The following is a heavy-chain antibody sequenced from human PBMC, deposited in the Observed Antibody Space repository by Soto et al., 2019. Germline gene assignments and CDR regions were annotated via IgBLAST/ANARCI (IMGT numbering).Heavy chain of an antibody. Sequence: GVSLRLSCAASGFTFCRYSMNWVRQAPGKGLEWVSSISSSSSYIYYAASVKGRFTISRDNAKNSLYLQMNSLRAEDTAVYYCARDLPHYDFWSGSAMYGMDVWGQGTAVTVSS. CDR2: ISSSSSYI. V-gene: IGHV3-21*01. D-gene: IGHD3-3*01. J-gene: IGHJ6*02. CDR1: GFTFCRYS. CDR3: ARDLPHYDFWSGSAMYGMDV.